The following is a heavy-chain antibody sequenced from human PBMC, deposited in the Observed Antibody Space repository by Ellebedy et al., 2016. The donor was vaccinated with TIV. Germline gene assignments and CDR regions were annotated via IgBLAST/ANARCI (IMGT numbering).Heavy chain of an antibody. CDR3: AKWGGGHDGVGVPGTIDY. J-gene: IGHJ4*02. V-gene: IGHV3-48*01. Sequence: PGGSLRLSCAASGFTFSSYSMNWVRQAPGKGLEWVSYITGISSTIYYADSVKGRFTISRDNSKNTLYLQMNSRRGEDTAVYYCAKWGGGHDGVGVPGTIDYWGQGTLVTVSS. CDR1: GFTFSSYS. D-gene: IGHD1-1*01. CDR2: ITGISSTI.